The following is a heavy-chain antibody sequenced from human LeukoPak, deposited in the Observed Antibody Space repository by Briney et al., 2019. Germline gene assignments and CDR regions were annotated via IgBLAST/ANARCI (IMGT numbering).Heavy chain of an antibody. Sequence: GGSLRLSCAASGFTFSSYGMSWVRQAPGKGLEWVSAISGSGGSTYYADSVKGRFTISRDNSKNTLYLQMNSLRAEDTAVYYCAKDPVRMLSGIDYWGQGTLVTVSS. V-gene: IGHV3-23*01. CDR2: ISGSGGST. CDR1: GFTFSSYG. D-gene: IGHD3-10*01. J-gene: IGHJ4*02. CDR3: AKDPVRMLSGIDY.